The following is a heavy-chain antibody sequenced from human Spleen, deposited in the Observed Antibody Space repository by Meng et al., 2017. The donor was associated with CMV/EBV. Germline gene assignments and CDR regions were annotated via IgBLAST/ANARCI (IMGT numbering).Heavy chain of an antibody. CDR2: IKSKTDGGTT. Sequence: GGSLRLSCAASGFTFSNAWMSWVRQAPGKGLEWVGRIKSKTDGGTTDYAAPVKGRFTISRDDSKNTLYLQMNSLKTEDTAVYYCTTAEPVVPAANLDYWGQGTLVTVSS. V-gene: IGHV3-15*01. D-gene: IGHD2-2*01. CDR1: GFTFSNAW. J-gene: IGHJ4*02. CDR3: TTAEPVVPAANLDY.